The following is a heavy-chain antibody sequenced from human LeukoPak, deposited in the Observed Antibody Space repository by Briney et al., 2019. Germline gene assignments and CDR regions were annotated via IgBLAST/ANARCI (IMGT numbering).Heavy chain of an antibody. CDR3: AKEFTKE. J-gene: IGHJ4*02. V-gene: IGHV3-23*01. D-gene: IGHD1-1*01. Sequence: GGSLRLSCAASGFTFSTYGMRWVRQAPGKGLEWVSGISSSGDSAYYADSVKGRFTISRDNSKSTLFLQMNSLRAEDTALYYCAKEFTKEWGQGTLVTVSS. CDR1: GFTFSTYG. CDR2: ISSSGDSA.